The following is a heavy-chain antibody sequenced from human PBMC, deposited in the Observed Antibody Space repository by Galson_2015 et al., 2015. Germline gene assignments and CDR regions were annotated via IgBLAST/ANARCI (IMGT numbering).Heavy chain of an antibody. CDR1: GYTFTSYG. Sequence: SVKSSCKASGYTFTSYGISWARQAPGQGLERMGWISAYNVNTNYAQKLQGRVTMTTDTLTSTAYMELWSLRSDDTAVYYCERDTGRRGWFDPWGQGTMVTVSS. J-gene: IGHJ5*02. V-gene: IGHV1-18*01. CDR2: ISAYNVNT. CDR3: ERDTGRRGWFDP. D-gene: IGHD4-17*01.